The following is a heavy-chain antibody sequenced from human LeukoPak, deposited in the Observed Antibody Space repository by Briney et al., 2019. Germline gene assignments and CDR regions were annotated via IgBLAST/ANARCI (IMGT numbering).Heavy chain of an antibody. CDR3: ARDFGYSGYVNTFDY. Sequence: GGSLRLSCAASGFTFSDYDMNWVRQAPGKGLEWISYITSSGSTKYYADSVKGRFTISRDNAKNALYLQMNSLRAEDTAVYYCARDFGYSGYVNTFDYWGQGTLVTVSS. CDR1: GFTFSDYD. D-gene: IGHD5-12*01. V-gene: IGHV3-48*03. CDR2: ITSSGSTK. J-gene: IGHJ4*02.